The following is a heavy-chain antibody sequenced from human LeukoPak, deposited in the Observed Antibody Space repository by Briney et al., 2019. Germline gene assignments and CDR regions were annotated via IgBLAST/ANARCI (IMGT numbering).Heavy chain of an antibody. V-gene: IGHV3-23*01. CDR3: AKDLKASGSYYYFDY. Sequence: PGGSLRLSCAASGFTFSSYGMSWVRQAPGKGLEWVSAISGSGGSTYYADSVKGRFTISRDNSKNTLYLQMNSLRAEDTAVYYCAKDLKASGSYYYFDYWGQGTLVTVSS. CDR2: ISGSGGST. CDR1: GFTFSSYG. D-gene: IGHD1-26*01. J-gene: IGHJ4*02.